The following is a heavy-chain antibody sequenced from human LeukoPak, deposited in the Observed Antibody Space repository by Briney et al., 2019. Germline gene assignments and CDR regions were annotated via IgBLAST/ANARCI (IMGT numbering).Heavy chain of an antibody. CDR1: GFTFSSYW. Sequence: GGSLSLSCAASGFTFSSYWMSWVRQAPGKGLEWLANIKQDGSEKNYVDSVKGRFTISRDNAKKSLYLQMNSLRVDDTAVYYCARDRSYAFDIWGQGTMVTVSS. D-gene: IGHD1-26*01. J-gene: IGHJ3*02. CDR3: ARDRSYAFDI. CDR2: IKQDGSEK. V-gene: IGHV3-7*01.